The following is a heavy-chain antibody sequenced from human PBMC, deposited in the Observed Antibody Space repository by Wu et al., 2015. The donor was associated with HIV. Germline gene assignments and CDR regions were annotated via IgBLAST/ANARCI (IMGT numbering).Heavy chain of an antibody. D-gene: IGHD4-17*01. CDR2: IIPIFDTP. J-gene: IGHJ4*02. Sequence: QVQLVQSGAEVKKPGASVKVSCKASGYTFTSYGISWVRQAPGQGLEWMGRIIPIFDTPNYAQKFQGRVTITADESTSTAYMELSSLRSEDTAVYYCARSNSDYGARIDYVGPGNAGHRLL. CDR3: ARSNSDYGARIDY. CDR1: GYTFTSYG. V-gene: IGHV1-69*13.